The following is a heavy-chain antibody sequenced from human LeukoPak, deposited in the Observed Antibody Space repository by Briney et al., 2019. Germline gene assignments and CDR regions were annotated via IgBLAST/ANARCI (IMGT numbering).Heavy chain of an antibody. J-gene: IGHJ5*02. Sequence: PGGSLRLSCAASGFTFSSYAMSWVRQAPGKGLEWVSAIGGSGGSTYYADSVKGRFTISRDNSKNTLYLQMNSLRAEDTAVYYCAKDKYSPNINNGFDPWGQGTLVTVSS. CDR1: GFTFSSYA. CDR2: IGGSGGST. D-gene: IGHD5-18*01. V-gene: IGHV3-23*01. CDR3: AKDKYSPNINNGFDP.